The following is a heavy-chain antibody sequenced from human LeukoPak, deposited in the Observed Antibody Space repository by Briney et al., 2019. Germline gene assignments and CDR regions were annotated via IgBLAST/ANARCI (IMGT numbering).Heavy chain of an antibody. Sequence: GGSLRLSCAASGFIFSNYAMYWVRQAPGKGLKWVSAISGRSDNTYYADSVKGRSTLSRDSSKNTLYLQMNSLRADDTAVYYCAKWGDYDVLTGYYVSDFWGQGTLVTVSS. D-gene: IGHD3-9*01. CDR3: AKWGDYDVLTGYYVSDF. V-gene: IGHV3-23*01. CDR1: GFIFSNYA. J-gene: IGHJ4*02. CDR2: ISGRSDNT.